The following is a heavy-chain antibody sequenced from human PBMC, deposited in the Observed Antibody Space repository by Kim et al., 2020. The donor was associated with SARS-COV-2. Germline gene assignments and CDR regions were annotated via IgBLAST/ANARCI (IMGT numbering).Heavy chain of an antibody. CDR3: ARDVFSVNYFDY. D-gene: IGHD3-16*01. J-gene: IGHJ4*02. Sequence: YYYDPWKGRLTISTEISRSTVYLQMKGLRAEDTAVYYCARDVFSVNYFDYWGQGILVTVSS. V-gene: IGHV3-30*07.